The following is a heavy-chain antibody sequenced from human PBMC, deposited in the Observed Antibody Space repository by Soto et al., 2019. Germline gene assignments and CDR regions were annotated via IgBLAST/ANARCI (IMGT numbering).Heavy chain of an antibody. CDR1: GGTFSSYA. CDR3: ARDPPGYSSSWYYYYGMDV. V-gene: IGHV1-69*06. D-gene: IGHD6-13*01. Sequence: QVQLVQSGAEVKKPGSSVKVSCKASGGTFSSYAISWVRQAPGQGLEWMGGIIPIFGTANYAQKLQGRVTMTTDTSTSTAYMELRSLRSDDTAVYYCARDPPGYSSSWYYYYGMDVWGQGTTVTVSS. CDR2: IIPIFGTA. J-gene: IGHJ6*02.